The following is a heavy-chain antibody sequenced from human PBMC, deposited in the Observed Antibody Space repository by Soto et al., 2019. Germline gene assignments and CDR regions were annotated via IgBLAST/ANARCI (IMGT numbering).Heavy chain of an antibody. CDR3: ATHNYNYAMDV. J-gene: IGHJ6*02. Sequence: ASVKVSCKASGYTFTGYYMHWVRQAPGQGLEWMGGFDPKGGETNYAQKFQGRVTMTEDASTDTAYMELSSLRSDDTAVYYCATHNYNYAMDVWGQGTTVTVSS. CDR2: FDPKGGET. V-gene: IGHV1-24*01. CDR1: GYTFTGYY.